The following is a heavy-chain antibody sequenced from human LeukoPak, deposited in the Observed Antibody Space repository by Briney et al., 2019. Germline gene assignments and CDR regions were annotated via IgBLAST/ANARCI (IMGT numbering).Heavy chain of an antibody. V-gene: IGHV3-11*05. Sequence: GGSLRLSCAASGFTFSDYYMSWIRQAPGKGLEWVSYISSSSSYTNYADSVKGRFTISRDNAKNSLYLQMNSLRAEDTALYYGARGRSMVRGAQYFDYWGQGTLVTVSS. CDR2: ISSSSSYT. J-gene: IGHJ4*02. CDR1: GFTFSDYY. CDR3: ARGRSMVRGAQYFDY. D-gene: IGHD3-10*01.